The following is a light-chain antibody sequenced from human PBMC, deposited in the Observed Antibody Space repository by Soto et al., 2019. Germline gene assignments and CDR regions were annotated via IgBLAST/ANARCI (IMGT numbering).Light chain of an antibody. Sequence: DIQMTQSPSTLSASVGDRVTITCRASQSISSWLAWYQQKPGKAPKLLIYKASTLESGVPSRFSGSGSGTEFTLTISSLQPDDFATYYCQQYSIPRTFGQGTKVEIK. V-gene: IGKV1-5*03. J-gene: IGKJ1*01. CDR1: QSISSW. CDR2: KAS. CDR3: QQYSIPRT.